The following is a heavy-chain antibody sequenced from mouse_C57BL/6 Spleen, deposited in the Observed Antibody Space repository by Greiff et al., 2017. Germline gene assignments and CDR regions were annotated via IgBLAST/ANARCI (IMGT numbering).Heavy chain of an antibody. V-gene: IGHV1-59*01. D-gene: IGHD2-1*01. CDR2: IDPSDSYT. Sequence: QVQLKQPGAELVRPGTSVKLSCKASGYTFTSYWMHWVKQRPGQGLEWIGVIDPSDSYTNYNQKFKGKATLTVDTSSSTAYMQLSSLTSEDSAVYYCARVKFGGNYRYAMDYWGQGTSVTVSS. J-gene: IGHJ4*01. CDR1: GYTFTSYW. CDR3: ARVKFGGNYRYAMDY.